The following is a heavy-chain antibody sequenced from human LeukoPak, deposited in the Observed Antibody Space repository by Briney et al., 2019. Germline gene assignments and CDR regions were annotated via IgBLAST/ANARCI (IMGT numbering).Heavy chain of an antibody. CDR2: IYYSGST. V-gene: IGHV4-59*12. CDR1: GGSISSYY. Sequence: PSETLSLTCTVSGGSISSYYWSWIRQPPGKGLEWIGYIYYSGSTNYNPSLKSRITISVDKSQNQFSLKLSSVTAADTAVYYCARGRWQQLGYFDYWGQGTLVTVSS. CDR3: ARGRWQQLGYFDY. D-gene: IGHD6-13*01. J-gene: IGHJ4*02.